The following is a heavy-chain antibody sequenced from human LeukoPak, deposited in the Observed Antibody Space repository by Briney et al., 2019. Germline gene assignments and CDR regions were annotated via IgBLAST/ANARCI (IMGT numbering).Heavy chain of an antibody. D-gene: IGHD2-21*01. V-gene: IGHV3-21*01. CDR1: GFTFGSYD. J-gene: IGHJ5*02. Sequence: GGSLRLSCTASGFTFGSYDMNWVRQAPGKGLEWVSTISTGSNYIYYADSVKGRFTISRDNAKSSLYLQMSSLRAEDTAVYYCAKNVESKTLIRRSWFDPWGQGTLVTVSS. CDR2: ISTGSNYI. CDR3: AKNVESKTLIRRSWFDP.